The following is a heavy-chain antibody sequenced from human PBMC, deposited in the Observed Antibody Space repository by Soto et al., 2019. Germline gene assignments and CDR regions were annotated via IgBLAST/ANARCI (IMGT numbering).Heavy chain of an antibody. Sequence: GASVKVSCKASGYTFTGYYMHWVRQAPGQGLEWMGWINPNSGGTNYAQKFQGWVTMTRDTSISTAYMELSRLRSDDTAVYYCARGLSSSPPYYYGMDVWGQGTTVTVSS. CDR1: GYTFTGYY. J-gene: IGHJ6*02. CDR3: ARGLSSSPPYYYGMDV. V-gene: IGHV1-2*04. D-gene: IGHD6-6*01. CDR2: INPNSGGT.